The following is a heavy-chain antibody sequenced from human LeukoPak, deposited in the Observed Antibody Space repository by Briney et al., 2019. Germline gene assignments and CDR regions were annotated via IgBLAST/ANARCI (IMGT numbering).Heavy chain of an antibody. Sequence: GGSLRLSCAASGFTFSTYAMSWVRQAPGKGLEWVAAISGSGGSTYYADSVKGRFTISRDNSKNNQHRQMNSLRREETALYDCVTVSYYGGDCYPALLDYWGQGTLVTVSS. CDR2: ISGSGGST. V-gene: IGHV3-23*01. CDR1: GFTFSTYA. D-gene: IGHD2-21*02. J-gene: IGHJ4*02. CDR3: VTVSYYGGDCYPALLDY.